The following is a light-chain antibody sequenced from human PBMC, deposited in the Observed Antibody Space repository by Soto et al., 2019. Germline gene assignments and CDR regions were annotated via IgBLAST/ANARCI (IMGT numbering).Light chain of an antibody. CDR3: QQRSNWPPYP. CDR2: DAS. Sequence: EIVLTQSPATLSLSPGERATLSCRASQSVSSYLAWYQQKPGQAHRLLIYDASNRATGIQARLSGSESGTDCTLAISRLEPEDFAVYYCQQRSNWPPYPFGQGTKLDIK. CDR1: QSVSSY. J-gene: IGKJ2*01. V-gene: IGKV3-11*01.